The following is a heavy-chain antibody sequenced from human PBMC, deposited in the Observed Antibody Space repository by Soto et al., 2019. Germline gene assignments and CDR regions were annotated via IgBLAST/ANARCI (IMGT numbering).Heavy chain of an antibody. D-gene: IGHD1-26*01. V-gene: IGHV3-23*01. CDR2: VTSSASRT. Sequence: GQLLESGGGMVQPGGSLRLSCAASGFTFSSFAMNWVRLPPGRGLEWVAAVTSSASRTHYADSVKGRFTISRDNSKNTLYLQMNSLRAEDTAVYYCAKGGAVLLDPFDVWGQGTMVTVSS. CDR3: AKGGAVLLDPFDV. J-gene: IGHJ3*01. CDR1: GFTFSSFA.